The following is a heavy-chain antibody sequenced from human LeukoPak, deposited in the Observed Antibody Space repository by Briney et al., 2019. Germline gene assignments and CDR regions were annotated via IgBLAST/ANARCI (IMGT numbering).Heavy chain of an antibody. J-gene: IGHJ4*02. V-gene: IGHV1-69*05. Sequence: SVKVSCKAYGGTFSSYAISWVRQAPGQGLEWMGRIIPIFGTANYAQKFQGRVTITTDESTSTGYMQLSSLRSDDTAVYYCARGPSGGYCGGDCWPLFDYWGQGTLVTVSS. D-gene: IGHD2-21*02. CDR1: GGTFSSYA. CDR2: IIPIFGTA. CDR3: ARGPSGGYCGGDCWPLFDY.